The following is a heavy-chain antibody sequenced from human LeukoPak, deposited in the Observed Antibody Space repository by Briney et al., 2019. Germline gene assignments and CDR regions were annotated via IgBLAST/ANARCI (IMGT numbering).Heavy chain of an antibody. V-gene: IGHV4-59*08. CDR1: GGSISSYY. CDR3: ARLEGGIVVVVAD. Sequence: SETLPLTCTVSGGSISSYYWSWIRQPPGKGLEWIGYIYYSGSTNYNPSLKSRVTISVDTSKNQFSLKLSSVTAADTAVYYCARLEGGIVVVVADWGQGTLVTVSS. CDR2: IYYSGST. D-gene: IGHD2-15*01. J-gene: IGHJ4*02.